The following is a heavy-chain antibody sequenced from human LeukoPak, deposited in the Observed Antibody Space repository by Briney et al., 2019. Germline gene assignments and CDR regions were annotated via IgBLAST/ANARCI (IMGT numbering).Heavy chain of an antibody. CDR1: GGTFSSYA. V-gene: IGHV1-8*02. Sequence: ASVKVSCKASGGTFSSYAISWVRQAPGQGLEWIGWMNPNTGNTGYAQKFQGRVTMTRTTSINTAYMVLNSLRSEDTAVYYCARGTTVATTGNDYWGQGTLVTVSS. CDR2: MNPNTGNT. CDR3: ARGTTVATTGNDY. D-gene: IGHD5-12*01. J-gene: IGHJ4*02.